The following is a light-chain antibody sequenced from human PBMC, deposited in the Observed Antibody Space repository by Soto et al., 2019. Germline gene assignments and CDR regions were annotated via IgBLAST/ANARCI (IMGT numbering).Light chain of an antibody. CDR2: DAS. Sequence: EIVVTQSPGTLSLSPWERATLSCRASQSVYSTYLAWYQQKPGQAPRLLIYDASSRATGTPDRFSGSGAGTDFTLTINRLEHEDVAVYYCQQYGNSPRTFGQGTKVDIK. CDR1: QSVYSTY. J-gene: IGKJ1*01. CDR3: QQYGNSPRT. V-gene: IGKV3-20*01.